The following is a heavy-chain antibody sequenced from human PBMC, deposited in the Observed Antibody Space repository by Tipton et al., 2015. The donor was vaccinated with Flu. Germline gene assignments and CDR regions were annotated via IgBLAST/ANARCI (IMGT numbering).Heavy chain of an antibody. CDR2: IYHSGST. V-gene: IGHV4-30-2*01. CDR1: GGSISSGGYS. Sequence: TLSLTCAVSGGSISSGGYSWSWIRQPPGKGLEWIGYIYHSGSTYYKPSLKSRVTISVDRSKNQFSLKLSTVTAADTAVYYCARAHRIAAKPEVLCDAFDIWGQGTMVAVSS. J-gene: IGHJ3*02. D-gene: IGHD6-13*01. CDR3: ARAHRIAAKPEVLCDAFDI.